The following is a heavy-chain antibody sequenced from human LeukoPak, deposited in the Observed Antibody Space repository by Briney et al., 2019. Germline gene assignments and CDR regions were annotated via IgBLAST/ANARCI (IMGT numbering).Heavy chain of an antibody. CDR3: ARLAGYTSSWYIDY. CDR1: GGSISSSNW. D-gene: IGHD6-13*01. Sequence: SETLSLTCAVSGGSISSSNWWSWVRQPPGEGLEWIGEVYHSGSANYNPSLKSRVTISVDKSKNQFSLKLSSVTAADTAVYYCARLAGYTSSWYIDYWGQGTLVTVSS. CDR2: VYHSGSA. V-gene: IGHV4-4*02. J-gene: IGHJ4*02.